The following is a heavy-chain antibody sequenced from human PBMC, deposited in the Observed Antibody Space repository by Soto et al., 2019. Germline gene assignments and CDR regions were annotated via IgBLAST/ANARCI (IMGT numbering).Heavy chain of an antibody. Sequence: QVQLQESGPGLVKPSGTLSLTCAVSGGSISSSNWWSWVRQPPGKGLEWIGEIYHSGSTNYNPSLTSRVXXSXDXXKNQFSLKLSSVTAADTAVYYCASQITNYYYGMDVWGQGTTVTVSS. D-gene: IGHD3-16*01. V-gene: IGHV4-4*02. CDR2: IYHSGST. CDR3: ASQITNYYYGMDV. J-gene: IGHJ6*02. CDR1: GGSISSSNW.